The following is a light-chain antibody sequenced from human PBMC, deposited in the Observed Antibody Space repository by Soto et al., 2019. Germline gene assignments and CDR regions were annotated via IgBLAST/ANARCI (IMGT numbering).Light chain of an antibody. CDR3: QQYKSYASS. CDR1: QSISNW. Sequence: DIQMTQSPSTLSTSVGDRVTITCRASQSISNWLAWYQQKPGKAPKLLIYKASTLESGVPSRFSGSGSGTEFTLTISSLQPDDFATYCRQQYKSYASSFGQGTKLEIK. J-gene: IGKJ2*03. V-gene: IGKV1-5*03. CDR2: KAS.